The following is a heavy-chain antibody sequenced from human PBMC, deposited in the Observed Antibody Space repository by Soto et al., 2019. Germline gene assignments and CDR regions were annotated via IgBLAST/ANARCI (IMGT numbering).Heavy chain of an antibody. J-gene: IGHJ4*02. V-gene: IGHV4-34*02. D-gene: IGHD4-17*01. CDR3: ATYGATSHY. Sequence: QVHLQQWGAGFLRPSETLSLSCAVYGGSFSGSYWSWIRQPPGKGLEWIGAINYTGINYTGTTTYNPSLRSRVTISVDTSKNQFSLRLSSVTAADTAICYCATYGATSHYCGEGTLVTVSS. CDR2: INYTGTT. CDR1: GGSFSGSY.